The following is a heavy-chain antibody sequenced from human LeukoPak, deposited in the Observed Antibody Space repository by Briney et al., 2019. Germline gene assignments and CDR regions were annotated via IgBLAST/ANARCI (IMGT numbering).Heavy chain of an antibody. D-gene: IGHD3-3*01. CDR1: GGSISSSNW. CDR3: ARAPTLNYDFWSGSTAGYFDY. V-gene: IGHV4-4*02. CDR2: IYHSGST. J-gene: IGHJ4*02. Sequence: PSGTLSLTCAVSGGSISSSNWWSWVRQPPGKGLEWIGEIYHSGSTNYNPSLNSRVTISVDKSKNQFSLKLSSVTAADTAVYYCARAPTLNYDFWSGSTAGYFDYWGQGTLVTVSS.